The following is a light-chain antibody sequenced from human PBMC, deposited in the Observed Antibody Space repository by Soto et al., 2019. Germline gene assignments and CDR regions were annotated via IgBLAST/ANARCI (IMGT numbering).Light chain of an antibody. V-gene: IGKV3-20*01. CDR3: QQYGSSPLA. Sequence: EIVLTQSPGTLSLSPGERATLSCRASQSVNSNYLAWYEQKPGQAPRLLIYGASSRATGIPDRCSGSGSGTDFTLTISRLEPEDFAVYYGQQYGSSPLAFGQGTRLEIK. CDR1: QSVNSNY. J-gene: IGKJ5*01. CDR2: GAS.